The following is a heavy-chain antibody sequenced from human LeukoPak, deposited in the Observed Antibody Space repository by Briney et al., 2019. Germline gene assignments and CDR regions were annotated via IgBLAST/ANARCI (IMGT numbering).Heavy chain of an antibody. V-gene: IGHV3-74*01. CDR1: GFTFSNYA. J-gene: IGHJ4*02. D-gene: IGHD3-3*01. CDR3: ARGGYYGSGRYYSDS. CDR2: IKSDGSNT. Sequence: GGSLRLSCAASGFTFSNYAIHWVRQAPGKGLVWVSRIKSDGSNTNYADSVKGRFTISRDNAKNTLHLQMNSLRAEDTAVYYCARGGYYGSGRYYSDSWGQGTLVTVSS.